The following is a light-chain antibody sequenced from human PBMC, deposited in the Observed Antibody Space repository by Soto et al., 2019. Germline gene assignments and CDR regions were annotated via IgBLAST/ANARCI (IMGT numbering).Light chain of an antibody. CDR1: QSVSNNY. CDR2: GAS. CDR3: QQYGSSPRT. J-gene: IGKJ1*01. Sequence: EIELTQSPGTLSLSPGERATLSCRASQSVSNNYLAWYQQKPGQAPRLLIYGASSRATGIPDRFSGSGSGTDFTLTISRLEPEDFAVYYCQQYGSSPRTFGQGTKVDIK. V-gene: IGKV3-20*01.